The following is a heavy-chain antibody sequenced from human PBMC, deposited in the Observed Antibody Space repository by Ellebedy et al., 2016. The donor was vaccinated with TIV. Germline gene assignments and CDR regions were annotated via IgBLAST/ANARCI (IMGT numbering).Heavy chain of an antibody. J-gene: IGHJ3*02. Sequence: GESLKISCAASGFTFSSSWISWVRQAPGKGLEWVGNIKQDGSEKYYVDSVKGRFIISRDNAENTLDLQMSSLRAEDTALYYCARHSGGHGFDIWGQGTMVTVSP. D-gene: IGHD2-21*01. V-gene: IGHV3-7*01. CDR3: ARHSGGHGFDI. CDR1: GFTFSSSW. CDR2: IKQDGSEK.